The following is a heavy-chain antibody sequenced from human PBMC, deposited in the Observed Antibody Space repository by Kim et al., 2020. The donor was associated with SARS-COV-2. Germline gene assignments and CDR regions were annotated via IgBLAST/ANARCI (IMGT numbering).Heavy chain of an antibody. V-gene: IGHV3-30*18. J-gene: IGHJ6*02. CDR1: GFNFGIYG. CDR2: LSYDGSSQ. Sequence: GGSLRLSCAASGFNFGIYGMHWVRQAPGKGLEWVAFLSYDGSSQAYGDSVKGRLTISRDNSKNTLYLQLNSLRPEDTAGYYCAKDLKSGGYYYYYGMDVWGQGTTVTVSS. CDR3: AKDLKSGGYYYYYGMDV. D-gene: IGHD1-26*01.